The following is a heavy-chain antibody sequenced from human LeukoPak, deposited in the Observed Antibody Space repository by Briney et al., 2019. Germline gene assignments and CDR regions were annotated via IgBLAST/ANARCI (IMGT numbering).Heavy chain of an antibody. D-gene: IGHD6-6*01. Sequence: SGGSLRLSCAASGFTFSSYSMNWVRQAPGKGLEWVSSISSSSSYIYYADSVKGRFTISRDNAKNSLYLQMNSLRAEDTAVYYCARGPGSSPFDYWGQGTLVTVSS. CDR1: GFTFSSYS. CDR2: ISSSSSYI. J-gene: IGHJ4*02. V-gene: IGHV3-21*01. CDR3: ARGPGSSPFDY.